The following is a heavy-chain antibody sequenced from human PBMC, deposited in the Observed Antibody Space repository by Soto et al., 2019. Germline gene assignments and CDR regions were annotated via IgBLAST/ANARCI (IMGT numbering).Heavy chain of an antibody. CDR2: INPSGGST. D-gene: IGHD6-13*01. CDR1: GYTFTSYY. Sequence: SVKVSCKASGYTFTSYYMHWVRQAPGQGLEWMGIINPSGGSTSYAQKFQGRVTMTRDTSTSTVYMELSSLRSEDTAVYYCARESTAALQPFDPWGQGTLVTVSS. V-gene: IGHV1-46*01. J-gene: IGHJ5*02. CDR3: ARESTAALQPFDP.